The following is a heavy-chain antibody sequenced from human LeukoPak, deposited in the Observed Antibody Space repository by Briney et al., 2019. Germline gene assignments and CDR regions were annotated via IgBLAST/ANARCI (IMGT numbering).Heavy chain of an antibody. J-gene: IGHJ4*02. CDR3: ARPRIAAAPFPLDY. D-gene: IGHD6-13*01. Sequence: SETLSLTCTVSGGSISSSSYYWGWIRQPPGKGLEWIGSIYYSGSTYYNPSLKSRVTISVDTSKNQFSLKLSSVTAADTAVYYCARPRIAAAPFPLDYWGQGTLVTVSS. V-gene: IGHV4-39*01. CDR2: IYYSGST. CDR1: GGSISSSSYY.